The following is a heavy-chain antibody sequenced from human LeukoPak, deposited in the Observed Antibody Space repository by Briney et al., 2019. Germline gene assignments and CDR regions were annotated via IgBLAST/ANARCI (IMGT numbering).Heavy chain of an antibody. CDR2: INPSGTST. CDR1: GDTFTSYY. CDR3: ARGRHYYDSSDYYYEGDAFDI. V-gene: IGHV1-46*01. J-gene: IGHJ3*02. Sequence: ASVKVSFKASGDTFTSYYMHWVRQAPGQGLECMGIINPSGTSTSYAQKFQGRVTMTRDMSTSTVYMELSSLRSEDTAVYYCARGRHYYDSSDYYYEGDAFDIWGQGTMVTVPS. D-gene: IGHD3-22*01.